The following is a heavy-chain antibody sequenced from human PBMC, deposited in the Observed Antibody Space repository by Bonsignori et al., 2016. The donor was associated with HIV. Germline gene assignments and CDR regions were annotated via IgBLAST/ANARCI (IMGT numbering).Heavy chain of an antibody. CDR3: ARENYGGNPDY. CDR2: IYYSGNT. Sequence: QLQLQESGPGLVNPSETLSLTCAVSGGSINSSIYYWGWIRQPPGKRLEWIGSIYYSGNTHYNQSLKSRVTISLDTSKNHFSLKLTSVTAADTAAYYCARENYGGNPDYWGQGTLVTVSS. V-gene: IGHV4-39*07. D-gene: IGHD4-23*01. CDR1: GGSINSSIYY. J-gene: IGHJ4*02.